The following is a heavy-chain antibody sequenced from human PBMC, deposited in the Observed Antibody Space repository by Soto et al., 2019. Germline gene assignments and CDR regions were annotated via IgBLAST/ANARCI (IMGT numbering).Heavy chain of an antibody. CDR3: ARLPGNYYDSSGYYRDAFAI. CDR2: IYYSGST. J-gene: IGHJ3*02. D-gene: IGHD3-22*01. Sequence: SETLSLACTVSGGSISSSRYYWGWIRQPPGKGLGWIGSIYYSGSTYYNPSLKSRVTISVDTSKNQFSLKLSSVTAADTAVYYCARLPGNYYDSSGYYRDAFAIWGQGIMVTVSS. V-gene: IGHV4-39*01. CDR1: GGSISSSRYY.